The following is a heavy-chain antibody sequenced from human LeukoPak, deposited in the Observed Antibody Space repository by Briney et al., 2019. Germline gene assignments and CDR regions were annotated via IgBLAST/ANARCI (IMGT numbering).Heavy chain of an antibody. J-gene: IGHJ5*02. Sequence: PSQTLSLTCTVSGGSISSGDYYWSWIRQPPGKGLEWIGYIYYSGSTYYNPSLKSRVTISVDTSKNQFSLKLSSVTAADTAVYYCARGAGDYMNWFDPWGQGTLVTVSS. CDR3: ARGAGDYMNWFDP. CDR1: GGSISSGDYY. V-gene: IGHV4-30-4*01. D-gene: IGHD4-17*01. CDR2: IYYSGST.